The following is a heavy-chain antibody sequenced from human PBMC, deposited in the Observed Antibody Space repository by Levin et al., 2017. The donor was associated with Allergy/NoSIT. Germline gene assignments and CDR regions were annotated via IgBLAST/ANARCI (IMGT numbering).Heavy chain of an antibody. Sequence: GGSLRLSCAASGFTFSSYAMHWVRQAPGKGLEYVSAISGNGGSTYYASSVKDRFTISRDNSKNTLYLQMGSLRTEDMAVYYCARDPKGYYYGSGTTYYYYYYMDVWGKGTTVTVSS. V-gene: IGHV3-64*01. CDR1: GFTFSSYA. CDR2: ISGNGGST. D-gene: IGHD3-10*01. CDR3: ARDPKGYYYGSGTTYYYYYYMDV. J-gene: IGHJ6*03.